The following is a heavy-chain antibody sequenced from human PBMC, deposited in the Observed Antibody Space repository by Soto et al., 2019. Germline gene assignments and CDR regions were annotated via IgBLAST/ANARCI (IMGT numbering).Heavy chain of an antibody. CDR1: GGSMDSYY. Sequence: QVQLQESGPGLVKPSETLSLTCTVSGGSMDSYYCSWFRQPPGKGLEWIGYMAYSGYTSYNPSLRGRGTISLDTTTNHFSLKLRSVTAAHTALYYRASQGFGPLHSLVDVWRQGATVTVS. D-gene: IGHD3-10*01. J-gene: IGHJ6*02. V-gene: IGHV4-59*08. CDR2: MAYSGYT. CDR3: ASQGFGPLHSLVDV.